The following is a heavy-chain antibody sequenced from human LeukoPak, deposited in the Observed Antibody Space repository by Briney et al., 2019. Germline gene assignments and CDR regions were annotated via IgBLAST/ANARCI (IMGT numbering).Heavy chain of an antibody. Sequence: GGSLRLSCAASGFTFSSYSMNWVRQAPGKGLEWVSSISSSSSYIYYADSVKGRFTISRDNAKNSLYLQMNSLRAEDTAVYYCARVPAGYGEFPFDYWGQGTLVTVSS. J-gene: IGHJ4*02. V-gene: IGHV3-21*01. CDR2: ISSSSSYI. CDR1: GFTFSSYS. D-gene: IGHD4-17*01. CDR3: ARVPAGYGEFPFDY.